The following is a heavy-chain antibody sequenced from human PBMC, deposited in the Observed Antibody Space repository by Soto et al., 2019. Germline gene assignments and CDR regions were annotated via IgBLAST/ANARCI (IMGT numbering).Heavy chain of an antibody. Sequence: ASVKVSCKDSGGTFSSYAISWVRQAPGQGLEWMGGIIPIFGTANYAQKFQGRVTITADKSTSTAYMELSSLRSEDTAVYYCAREDPVEMATMAAAFDIWGQGTMVTVSS. D-gene: IGHD5-12*01. V-gene: IGHV1-69*06. CDR3: AREDPVEMATMAAAFDI. CDR2: IIPIFGTA. CDR1: GGTFSSYA. J-gene: IGHJ3*02.